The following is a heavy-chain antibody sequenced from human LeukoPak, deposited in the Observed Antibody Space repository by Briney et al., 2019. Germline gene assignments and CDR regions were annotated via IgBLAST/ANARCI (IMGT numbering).Heavy chain of an antibody. CDR3: ARVGTTSWYLDY. D-gene: IGHD2-2*01. CDR1: GFTFSSYE. CDR2: ISSSGSTI. V-gene: IGHV3-48*03. J-gene: IGHJ4*02. Sequence: GGSLRLSCAASGFTFSSYEMNWVRQAPGKGLEWVSYISSSGSTIYYADSVKGRFTFFRDNAKNSLYLQMYSLRAEDTAVYYCARVGTTSWYLDYWGQGTLVTVSS.